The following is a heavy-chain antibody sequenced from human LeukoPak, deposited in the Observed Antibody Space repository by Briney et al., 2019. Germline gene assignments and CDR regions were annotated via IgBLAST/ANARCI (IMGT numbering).Heavy chain of an antibody. J-gene: IGHJ4*02. V-gene: IGHV1-2*06. CDR3: ARDRDGYNLLLRDPGVDY. D-gene: IGHD5-24*01. Sequence: ASVKVSCKASGYTFTGYYMHWVRQAPGQGLEWMGRINPNSGGTNYAQKFQGRVTMTRDTSISTAYMELSRLRSDDTAVYYCARDRDGYNLLLRDPGVDYWGQGTLVTVSS. CDR2: INPNSGGT. CDR1: GYTFTGYY.